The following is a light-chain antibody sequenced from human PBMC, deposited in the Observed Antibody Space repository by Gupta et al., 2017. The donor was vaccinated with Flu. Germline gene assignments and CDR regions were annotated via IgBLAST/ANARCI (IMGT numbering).Light chain of an antibody. CDR2: DAS. J-gene: IGKJ2*01. Sequence: AIQMTQSPSSLSASVGDRVTITCRASQDIRKDLDWYQQKPGKAPKLLIYDASSLQSGVPSRFSGSGSGTDFTLTISSLQPEEFATYYCLQNYNYPRTFGQGTKLEIK. V-gene: IGKV1-6*01. CDR1: QDIRKD. CDR3: LQNYNYPRT.